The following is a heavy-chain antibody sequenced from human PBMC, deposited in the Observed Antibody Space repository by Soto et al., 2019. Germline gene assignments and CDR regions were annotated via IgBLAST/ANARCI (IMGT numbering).Heavy chain of an antibody. CDR2: ISYDGSNK. V-gene: IGHV3-30-3*01. CDR3: ARDFKAKRPYDSSGYGDY. J-gene: IGHJ4*02. D-gene: IGHD3-22*01. CDR1: GFTFSSYA. Sequence: WGSLRLSCAASGFTFSSYAMHWVRQAPGKGLEWVAVISYDGSNKYYADSVKGRFTISRDNSKNTLYLQMNSLRAEDTAVYYCARDFKAKRPYDSSGYGDYWGQGTLVTVSS.